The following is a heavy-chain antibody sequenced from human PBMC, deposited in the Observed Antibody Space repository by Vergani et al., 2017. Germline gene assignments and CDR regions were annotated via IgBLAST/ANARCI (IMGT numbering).Heavy chain of an antibody. D-gene: IGHD6-19*01. J-gene: IGHJ4*02. CDR2: ISYDGSNK. Sequence: VQLVESGGGLVQPGGSLRLSCAASGFTFSYYYMSGVRQAPGKGLEWVAVISYDGSNKYYADSVKGRFTISRDNSKNTLFLQMNSLRPEDTAVYYCARDTVTGSRYFDYWGQGTLVTVSS. V-gene: IGHV3-30*03. CDR3: ARDTVTGSRYFDY. CDR1: GFTFSYYY.